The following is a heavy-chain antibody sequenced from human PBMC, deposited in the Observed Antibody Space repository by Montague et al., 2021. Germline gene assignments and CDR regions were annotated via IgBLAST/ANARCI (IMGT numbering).Heavy chain of an antibody. CDR2: TYYRSKWAN. D-gene: IGHD6-19*01. CDR1: GDSVSSNRVT. CDR3: VRQSVSGKFDY. V-gene: IGHV6-1*01. J-gene: IGHJ4*02. Sequence: CAISGDSVSSNRVTWHWIRQSPSRGLEWPGRTYYRSKWANDYALSVRSRITFNPDTSKNQFSLQLDSVTPEDTAVYYCVRQSVSGKFDYWGQGTRVTVSS.